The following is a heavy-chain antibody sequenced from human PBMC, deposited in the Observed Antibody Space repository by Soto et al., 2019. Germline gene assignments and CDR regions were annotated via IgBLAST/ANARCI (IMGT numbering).Heavy chain of an antibody. Sequence: ASVKVSCKASGCTLTSYYLHWVRQAPGQGPEWMGIINPSGGITNDAQKFQDRVTMTSDTSTSTVYMELSSLRSEDTAVYYCARGISTTRYYYYYGMDVWGQGTTVTVSS. J-gene: IGHJ6*02. CDR3: ARGISTTRYYYYYGMDV. CDR1: GCTLTSYY. D-gene: IGHD2-2*01. CDR2: INPSGGIT. V-gene: IGHV1-46*01.